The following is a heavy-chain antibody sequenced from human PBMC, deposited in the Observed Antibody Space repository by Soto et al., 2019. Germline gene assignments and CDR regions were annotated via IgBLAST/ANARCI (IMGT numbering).Heavy chain of an antibody. CDR3: ARLQAAVPHY. CDR2: IFYDGYT. CDR1: GDPISCSPYF. J-gene: IGHJ4*02. Sequence: PSETLSHTSTLSGDPISCSPYFWCWIRQPPGKRLEWIGSIFYDGYTVYSPSLQSRVTISVDTSKNQFSLRLTSVAAADAAIYFCARLQAAVPHYWGQGTLVTVS. D-gene: IGHD6-13*01. V-gene: IGHV4-39*01.